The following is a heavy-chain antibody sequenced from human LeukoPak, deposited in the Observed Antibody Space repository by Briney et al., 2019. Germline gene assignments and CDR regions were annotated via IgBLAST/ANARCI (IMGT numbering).Heavy chain of an antibody. V-gene: IGHV4-30-4*08. CDR3: ARSVVVVPAARRVGHFDY. D-gene: IGHD2-2*01. J-gene: IGHJ4*02. CDR1: GGSISSGDYY. CDR2: IYYSGST. Sequence: SETLSLTCTVSGGSISSGDYYWSWIRQPPGKGLEWIGYIYYSGSTYYNPSLKSRVTISVDTSKNQFSLKLSSVTAADTAVYYCARSVVVVPAARRVGHFDYWGQGTLVTVSS.